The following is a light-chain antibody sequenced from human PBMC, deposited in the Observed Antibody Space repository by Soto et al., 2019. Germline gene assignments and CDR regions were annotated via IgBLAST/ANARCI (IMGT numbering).Light chain of an antibody. Sequence: EIVLTQSPGNLSLSPGESATLSCRASQSITSNYLAWYQQKPGQAPRLLIHDASSRASGIPDRFRGSGSGTDFTLTITRLEPEYFAVYYCQQYGSSLGTFGQGTKVDIK. J-gene: IGKJ1*01. CDR1: QSITSNY. V-gene: IGKV3-20*01. CDR3: QQYGSSLGT. CDR2: DAS.